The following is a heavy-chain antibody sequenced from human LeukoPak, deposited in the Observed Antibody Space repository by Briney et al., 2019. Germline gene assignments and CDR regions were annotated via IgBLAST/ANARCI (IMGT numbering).Heavy chain of an antibody. CDR1: GFSFSGSW. Sequence: PGESLRLSCAASGFSFSGSWMHWVRQVPGKGLVWVSHITSDGTTTTYAGSVKGRFTISRDNAKNTLYLQMNSLGAEDTAVYYCARDGVATVDLDLWGRGTLVTVSS. J-gene: IGHJ2*01. V-gene: IGHV3-74*01. D-gene: IGHD5-12*01. CDR3: ARDGVATVDLDL. CDR2: ITSDGTTT.